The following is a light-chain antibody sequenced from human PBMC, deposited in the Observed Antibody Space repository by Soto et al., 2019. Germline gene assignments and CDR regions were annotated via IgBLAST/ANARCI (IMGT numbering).Light chain of an antibody. Sequence: DIQMTQFPSSLSASVGDRVTSTCRASETISDYLNWYQHKPGTAPKLLIFAASSLQSGVPSRFSGGGSGTNFTLTITSLQPEDFVTYYCQQSYRTPLTFGGGTKVDIK. J-gene: IGKJ4*01. CDR1: ETISDY. CDR3: QQSYRTPLT. V-gene: IGKV1-39*01. CDR2: AAS.